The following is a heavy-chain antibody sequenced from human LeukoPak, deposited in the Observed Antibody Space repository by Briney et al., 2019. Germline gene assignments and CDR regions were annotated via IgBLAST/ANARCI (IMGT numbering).Heavy chain of an antibody. J-gene: IGHJ4*02. Sequence: SETLSLTCTVSGYSISSGYYWGWIRQPPGKGLEWIGSIYHSGSTYYNPSLKSRVTISVDTSNNQFSLKLTSVTAADTAVYYCARHSGPYSGSSQYWGQGTLVTVSS. V-gene: IGHV4-38-2*02. D-gene: IGHD6-13*01. CDR2: IYHSGST. CDR1: GYSISSGYY. CDR3: ARHSGPYSGSSQY.